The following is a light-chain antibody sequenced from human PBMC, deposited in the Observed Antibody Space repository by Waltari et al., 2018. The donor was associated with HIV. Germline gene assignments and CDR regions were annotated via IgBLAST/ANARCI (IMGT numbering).Light chain of an antibody. CDR3: QQTYSFPFT. J-gene: IGKJ2*01. CDR2: WTF. Sequence: DVVVTQSPESLAVSVGETATLNCWSSQSLAWYQQRAGQRPKLLIYWTFTRAPGVPDRFSGSGSGTDFTLTISSLQAEDVAVYYCQQTYSFPFTFGQGTKLEI. V-gene: IGKV4-1*01. CDR1: QSL.